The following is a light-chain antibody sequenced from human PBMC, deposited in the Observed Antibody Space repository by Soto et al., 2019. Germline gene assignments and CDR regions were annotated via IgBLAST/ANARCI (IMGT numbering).Light chain of an antibody. V-gene: IGLV2-14*01. CDR2: EVS. Sequence: QSVLTQPASVSGSPGQSITISCTGTSSDVGGYNYVSWYQQHPGKAPKLMIYEVSNRPSGVSNRFSGSKSGNTASLTISGLPAEDEADYYCSSYTSSSTLVFGIGTKVTVL. J-gene: IGLJ1*01. CDR1: SSDVGGYNY. CDR3: SSYTSSSTLV.